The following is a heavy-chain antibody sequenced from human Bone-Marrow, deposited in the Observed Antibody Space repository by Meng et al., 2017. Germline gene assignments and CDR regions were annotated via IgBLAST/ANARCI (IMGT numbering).Heavy chain of an antibody. Sequence: ESLKISRTVSGGSISSYYWSWIRQPPGKGLEWIGYIYYSGSTNYNPSLKSRVTISVDTSKNQFSLKLSSVTAADTAVYYCARAKRLGPSMIFDYWGQGTLVTVSS. CDR2: IYYSGST. CDR3: ARAKRLGPSMIFDY. CDR1: GGSISSYY. J-gene: IGHJ4*02. V-gene: IGHV4-59*01. D-gene: IGHD2/OR15-2a*01.